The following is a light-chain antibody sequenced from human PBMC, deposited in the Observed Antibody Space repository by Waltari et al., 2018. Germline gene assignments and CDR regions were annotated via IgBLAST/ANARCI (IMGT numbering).Light chain of an antibody. J-gene: IGKJ1*01. CDR2: AAS. CDR3: QHHVRLPAT. Sequence: IVLTQSPGTLYLSPGETATLSCRASQRVNTYLAWYQQKPGQAPRLLIYAASTRGAVIPDMFSGSGSGTDFILTISRLEAEDFAVYYCQHHVRLPATFGQGTKVEIK. V-gene: IGKV3-20*01. CDR1: QRVNTY.